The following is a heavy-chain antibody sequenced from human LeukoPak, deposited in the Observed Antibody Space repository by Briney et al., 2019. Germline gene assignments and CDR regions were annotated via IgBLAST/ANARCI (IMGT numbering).Heavy chain of an antibody. Sequence: PSETLSLTCTVSGGSVSSGTYFWSWVRQPPGKGLEWIGHIHYSVTTNYNPSLKSRVTMSLDTSKNQFSLKLTSVTAADTAIYFCARWGTYWGQGILVTVSS. V-gene: IGHV4-61*01. J-gene: IGHJ4*02. D-gene: IGHD7-27*01. CDR3: ARWGTY. CDR2: IHYSVTT. CDR1: GGSVSSGTYF.